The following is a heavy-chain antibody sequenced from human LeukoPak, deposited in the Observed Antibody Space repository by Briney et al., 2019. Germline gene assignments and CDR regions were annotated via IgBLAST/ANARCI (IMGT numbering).Heavy chain of an antibody. CDR2: IKQDGREK. D-gene: IGHD4-23*01. CDR1: GFTFSSYW. J-gene: IGHJ4*02. Sequence: PGGSLRLSCAASGFTFSSYWMTWVRQAPEKGLEWVANIKQDGREKYYVDSVKGRFTISRDNGKNSLYLQMNSLRAEDTAVYYCARRTGGPCSYWGQGTLVTVSS. CDR3: ARRTGGPCSY. V-gene: IGHV3-7*04.